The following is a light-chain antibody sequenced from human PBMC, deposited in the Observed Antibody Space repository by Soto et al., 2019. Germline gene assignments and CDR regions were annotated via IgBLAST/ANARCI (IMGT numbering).Light chain of an antibody. V-gene: IGLV1-40*01. J-gene: IGLJ2*01. Sequence: QAVVTQPPSVSGAPGQRGTISCTGSSSNIGAGYDVHWYQQLPGTAPKVLIYDNNNRPSGVPDRFSGSKSGTSASLAITGLQAEDEADYYCHSYDVSLSGPVFGGGTKLTVL. CDR2: DNN. CDR1: SSNIGAGYD. CDR3: HSYDVSLSGPV.